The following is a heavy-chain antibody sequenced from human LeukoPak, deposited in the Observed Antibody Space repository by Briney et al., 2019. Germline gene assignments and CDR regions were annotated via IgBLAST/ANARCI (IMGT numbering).Heavy chain of an antibody. CDR2: IGGSGGST. CDR1: GFTFSSYA. D-gene: IGHD1-26*01. V-gene: IGHV3-23*01. Sequence: SGGSLRLSCAASGFTFSSYAMTWVRQAPGKGLEWVSAIGGSGGSTYYADSVRGRFTISRDNSKNTLYLQMNSLRAEDTAVYYCAKDQHSGSYLYAFGIWGQGTMVTVSS. CDR3: AKDQHSGSYLYAFGI. J-gene: IGHJ3*02.